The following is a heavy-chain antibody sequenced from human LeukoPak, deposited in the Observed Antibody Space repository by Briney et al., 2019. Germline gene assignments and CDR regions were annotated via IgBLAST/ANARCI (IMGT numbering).Heavy chain of an antibody. D-gene: IGHD3-10*01. CDR3: AKASIYGYYFDY. CDR1: GFTFDDYA. V-gene: IGHV3-9*03. CDR2: ISWNSGSI. J-gene: IGHJ4*02. Sequence: GGSLRLSCAASGFTFDDYAMHWVRQAPGKGLEWVSGISWNSGSIGYADSVKGRFTIPRDNAKNSLYLQMNSLRAEDLALYYCAKASIYGYYFDYWGQGTLVTVPS.